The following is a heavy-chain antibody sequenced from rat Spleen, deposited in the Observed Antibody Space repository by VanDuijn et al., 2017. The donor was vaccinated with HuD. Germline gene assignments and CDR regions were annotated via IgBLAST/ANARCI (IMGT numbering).Heavy chain of an antibody. CDR1: GFTFSSYW. J-gene: IGHJ2*01. V-gene: IGHV5-58*01. CDR3: TTDNYFDY. CDR2: INTDGGST. Sequence: EVQLVESGGGLVQPGRSLKLSCVASGFTFSSYWMYWIRQTPGKGLEWVSTINTDGGSTYYRDSLKGRFTISRDNAKSSLYLQMDSLRSEDTAIYYCTTDNYFDYWGQGVMVTVSS.